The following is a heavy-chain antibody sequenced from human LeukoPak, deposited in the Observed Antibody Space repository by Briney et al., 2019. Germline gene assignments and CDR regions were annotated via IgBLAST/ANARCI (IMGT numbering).Heavy chain of an antibody. CDR1: GFSFISYE. Sequence: GGSLRLSRAASGFSFISYEMNWVRQAPGKGLEWVSYISSSAGTIYYADSVKGRFTISRDNAKNSLYLQMNSLRAEDTAVYYCARDGKSGNFDYWGQGTLVTVSS. CDR2: ISSSAGTI. D-gene: IGHD3-10*01. J-gene: IGHJ4*02. V-gene: IGHV3-48*03. CDR3: ARDGKSGNFDY.